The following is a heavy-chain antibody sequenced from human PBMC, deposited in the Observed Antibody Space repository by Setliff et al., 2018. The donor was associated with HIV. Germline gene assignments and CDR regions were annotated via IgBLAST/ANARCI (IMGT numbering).Heavy chain of an antibody. CDR2: IYYSGST. D-gene: IGHD6-19*01. J-gene: IGHJ4*02. V-gene: IGHV4-59*11. Sequence: SETLSLTCTVSGGSISSHYWSWIRQPPGKGLEWIGGIYYSGSTNYNPSLKSRVTLSLDTSKNQFSLKLTSVTAADMGVYYCARGRKKTLAVSGTRYFDFWGQGTLVTVSS. CDR1: GGSISSHY. CDR3: ARGRKKTLAVSGTRYFDF.